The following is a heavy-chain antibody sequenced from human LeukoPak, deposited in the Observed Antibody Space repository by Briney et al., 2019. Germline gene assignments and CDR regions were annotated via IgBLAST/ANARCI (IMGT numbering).Heavy chain of an antibody. CDR1: GFIFKNYA. CDR2: ISVRGESI. Sequence: HTGGSLRLSCAVSGFIFKNYAMAWVRQAPGKGLEWVSTISVRGESIYYADSVRDRFTISRDNSKNILYLQMNSLRDEDTAVYYCAKDLEQLVLGYFQHWGQGTLVTVSS. V-gene: IGHV3-23*01. CDR3: AKDLEQLVLGYFQH. D-gene: IGHD6-13*01. J-gene: IGHJ1*01.